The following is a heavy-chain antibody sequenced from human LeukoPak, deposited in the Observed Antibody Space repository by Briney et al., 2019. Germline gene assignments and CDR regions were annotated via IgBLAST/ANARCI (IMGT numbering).Heavy chain of an antibody. Sequence: GGSLRLSCAASGFTFSSYAMSWVRQAPGKGLEWVSAISGSGGSTYYADSVKGRFTISRDNSKNTLYLQMDSLRVDDTAVYYCAKVGSSGYYYQPYYFDYWGQGTLVTVSS. CDR2: ISGSGGST. J-gene: IGHJ4*02. D-gene: IGHD3-22*01. CDR3: AKVGSSGYYYQPYYFDY. CDR1: GFTFSSYA. V-gene: IGHV3-23*01.